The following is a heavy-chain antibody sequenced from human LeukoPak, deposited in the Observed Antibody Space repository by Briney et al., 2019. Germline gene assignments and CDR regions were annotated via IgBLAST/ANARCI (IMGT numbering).Heavy chain of an antibody. Sequence: ASVTVSCKASGYTFTGYYMHWVRQPPGQGLEWMGWIKPNSGGTNYAQKFQGRVTMPRDTSISTAYMELSTLRSDDTAVYYWARGQQDTKFDYWGQGTLVTVSS. CDR2: IKPNSGGT. V-gene: IGHV1-2*02. J-gene: IGHJ4*02. CDR1: GYTFTGYY. CDR3: ARGQQDTKFDY. D-gene: IGHD6-13*01.